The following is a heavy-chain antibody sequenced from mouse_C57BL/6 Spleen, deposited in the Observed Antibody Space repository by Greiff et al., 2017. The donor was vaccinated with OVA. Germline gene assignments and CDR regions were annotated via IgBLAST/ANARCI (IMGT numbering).Heavy chain of an antibody. D-gene: IGHD2-2*01. CDR1: GYTFTDYN. V-gene: IGHV1-22*01. J-gene: IGHJ3*01. Sequence: VQLQQSGPELVKPGASVKMSCKASGYTFTDYNMHWVKQSHGKSLEWIGYINPNNGGTSYNQKFKGKATLTVNKSSSTAYMELRSLTSEDSAVYYCAGYGGLRRTWFAYWGQGTLVTVSA. CDR3: AGYGGLRRTWFAY. CDR2: INPNNGGT.